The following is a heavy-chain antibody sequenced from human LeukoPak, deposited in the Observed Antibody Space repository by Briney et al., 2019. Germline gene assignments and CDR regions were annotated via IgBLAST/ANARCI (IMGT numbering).Heavy chain of an antibody. Sequence: KPGGSLRLSCAASGFTFDDYAMHWVRQAPGKGLEWVSSISSSSSYIYYADSVKGRFTISRDNAKNSLYLQMNSLRAEDTAVYYCARDGGDDFWSGFFLSSWFDPWGQGTLVTVSS. V-gene: IGHV3-21*01. J-gene: IGHJ5*02. CDR3: ARDGGDDFWSGFFLSSWFDP. D-gene: IGHD3-3*01. CDR2: ISSSSSYI. CDR1: GFTFDDYA.